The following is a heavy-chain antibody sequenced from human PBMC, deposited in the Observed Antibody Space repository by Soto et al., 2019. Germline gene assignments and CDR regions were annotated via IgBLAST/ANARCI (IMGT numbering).Heavy chain of an antibody. CDR2: IKSHTDGGTT. Sequence: EVQLVESGGGLVKPGGSLRVSCAASGFTFNNAWMNWVRQTPGKGLEWVGRIKSHTDGGTTEYAAPVKGRFTISRDDAKNTLYLQMHSLKTEDSAVYYCTTALSSSWSPSTFDYWGQGTLVTVSS. CDR3: TTALSSSWSPSTFDY. D-gene: IGHD6-13*01. J-gene: IGHJ4*02. CDR1: GFTFNNAW. V-gene: IGHV3-15*07.